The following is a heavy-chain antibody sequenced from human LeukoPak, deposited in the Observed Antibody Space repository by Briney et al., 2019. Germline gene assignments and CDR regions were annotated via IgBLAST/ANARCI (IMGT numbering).Heavy chain of an antibody. J-gene: IGHJ4*02. CDR3: AKCADYYDSSGYLGY. CDR2: ISGSGGST. V-gene: IGHV3-23*01. CDR1: GFTFSSYA. Sequence: AGGSLRLSCAASGFTFSSYAMSWVRQAPGKGLEWVSAISGSGGSTYYADSVKGRFTISRDNSKNTLYLQMNSLRAEDTAVYYCAKCADYYDSSGYLGYWGQGTLVTVSS. D-gene: IGHD3-22*01.